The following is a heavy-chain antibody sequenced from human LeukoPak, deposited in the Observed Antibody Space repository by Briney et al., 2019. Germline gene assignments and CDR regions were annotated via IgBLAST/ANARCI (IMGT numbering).Heavy chain of an antibody. J-gene: IGHJ4*02. CDR2: IRHDGSYK. CDR3: AKGLNWNYLNFDY. Sequence: GGSLRLSCAASGFTFSSYSMNWVRQAPGKGLERVAFIRHDGSYKDYADSVKGRFTISRDNSKNTLYLQMNSLRAEDTAVYYCAKGLNWNYLNFDYWGQGTLVTVSS. V-gene: IGHV3-30*02. CDR1: GFTFSSYS. D-gene: IGHD1-7*01.